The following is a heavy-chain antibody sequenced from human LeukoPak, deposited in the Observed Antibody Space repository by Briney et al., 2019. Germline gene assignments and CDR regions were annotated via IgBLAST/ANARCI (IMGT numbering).Heavy chain of an antibody. CDR3: ARRETYYYGSGSYGFDY. J-gene: IGHJ4*02. D-gene: IGHD3-10*01. Sequence: SETLSLTCTVSGGSISSYYWSWIRQPPGKGLEWIGYIYYSGSTNYNPSLKSRVTISVDTSKNQFSLKLSSVTAADTAVYYCARRETYYYGSGSYGFDYWGQGTLVTVSS. CDR1: GGSISSYY. V-gene: IGHV4-59*08. CDR2: IYYSGST.